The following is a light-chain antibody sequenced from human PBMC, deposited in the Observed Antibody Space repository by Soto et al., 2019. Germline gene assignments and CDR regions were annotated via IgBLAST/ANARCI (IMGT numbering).Light chain of an antibody. V-gene: IGKV3-20*01. Sequence: DIVLTQSPGTLSLSPGERATLSCRASQSVSSSYLAWYQQKRGQAPRLLIYGASSRATGLPDRFSGSGSGTDFTLTISRLDHEDFAVYYCQQYGSPRTFGQGSKVEIK. CDR3: QQYGSPRT. CDR1: QSVSSSY. CDR2: GAS. J-gene: IGKJ1*01.